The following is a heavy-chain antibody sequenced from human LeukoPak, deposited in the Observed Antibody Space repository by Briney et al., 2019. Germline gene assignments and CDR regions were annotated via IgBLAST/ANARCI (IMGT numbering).Heavy chain of an antibody. D-gene: IGHD3-10*01. CDR1: GGSISSGSYY. J-gene: IGHJ4*02. CDR2: IYTSGST. V-gene: IGHV4-61*09. CDR3: ARPNSGTIDY. Sequence: SETLSLTCTVSGGSISSGSYYWSWIRQPAGKGLEWIGHIYTSGSTNYNPSLKSRVTISVDTSKNQFSLKLSSVTAADTAVYYCARPNSGTIDYWGQGTLVTVSS.